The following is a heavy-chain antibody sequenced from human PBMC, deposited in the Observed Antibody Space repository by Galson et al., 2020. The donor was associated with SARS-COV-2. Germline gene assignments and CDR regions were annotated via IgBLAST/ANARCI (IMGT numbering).Heavy chain of an antibody. D-gene: IGHD4-17*01. CDR3: ARIPSYGDYPSDFDY. V-gene: IGHV1-69*13. J-gene: IGHJ4*02. CDR1: GGTFSSYA. CDR2: TIPIFGTA. Sequence: SVKVSCKASGGTFSSYAISWVRQAPGQGLEWMGGTIPIFGTANYAQKFQGRVTITADESTSTAYMELSSLRSEDTAVYYCARIPSYGDYPSDFDYWGQGTLVTVSS.